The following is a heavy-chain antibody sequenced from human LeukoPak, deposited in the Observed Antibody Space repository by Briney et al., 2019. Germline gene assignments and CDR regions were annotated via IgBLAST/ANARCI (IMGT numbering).Heavy chain of an antibody. J-gene: IGHJ6*02. CDR3: ARENDMGYCSGGRCYKGYNAMDV. V-gene: IGHV3-53*01. CDR2: IFSGGST. Sequence: PGGSPRLSCAASGFTFNNYWMTWFRQAPGKGLEWVSVIFSGGSTYYADSVEGRFTISRDNSKNTLYLQMNSLRAEDTAVYYCARENDMGYCSGGRCYKGYNAMDVWGQGTTVTVSS. D-gene: IGHD2-15*01. CDR1: GFTFNNYW.